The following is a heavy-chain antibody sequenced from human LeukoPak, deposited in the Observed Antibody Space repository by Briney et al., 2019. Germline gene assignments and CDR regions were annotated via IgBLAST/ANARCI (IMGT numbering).Heavy chain of an antibody. D-gene: IGHD6-19*01. CDR1: GDSVSSDSAS. J-gene: IGHJ5*02. CDR2: TYYRSKWYN. V-gene: IGHV6-1*01. Sequence: SQTLSLTCAISGDSVSSDSASWNWIRQSPSRGLEWLGRTYYRSKWYNDYAVFVKSRITINPDTSKNQFSLQLNSVTPEDTAVYYCARAPPAVGAYWFDPWGQGTLVTVSS. CDR3: ARAPPAVGAYWFDP.